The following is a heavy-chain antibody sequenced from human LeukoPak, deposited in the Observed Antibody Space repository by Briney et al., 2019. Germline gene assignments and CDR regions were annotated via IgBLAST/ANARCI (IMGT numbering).Heavy chain of an antibody. Sequence: PSETLSLTCTVSGYSISSGYYWGWIRQPPGKGLEWIGSIYYSGSTYYNPSLKSRVTISVDTSKNQFSLKLSSVTAADTAVYYCAREAGRYCSSTSCYGYWGQGTLVTVSS. CDR1: GYSISSGYY. D-gene: IGHD2-2*01. J-gene: IGHJ4*02. V-gene: IGHV4-38-2*02. CDR2: IYYSGST. CDR3: AREAGRYCSSTSCYGY.